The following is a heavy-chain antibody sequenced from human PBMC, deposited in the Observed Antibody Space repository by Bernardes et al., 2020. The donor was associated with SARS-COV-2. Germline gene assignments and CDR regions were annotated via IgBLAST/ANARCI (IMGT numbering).Heavy chain of an antibody. V-gene: IGHV4-59*01. J-gene: IGHJ5*02. CDR3: AVVVDSLIVPNYFDP. Sequence: SETLSLTCTVSGGSISNYYWSWIRQPPGKGLEWIGYIFYSGSTNYNPSLKSRCSISIDTSKNQFSLKLSSVTAADTAVYYCAVVVDSLIVPNYFDPWGQGTLVTVSS. CDR2: IFYSGST. D-gene: IGHD3-16*02. CDR1: GGSISNYY.